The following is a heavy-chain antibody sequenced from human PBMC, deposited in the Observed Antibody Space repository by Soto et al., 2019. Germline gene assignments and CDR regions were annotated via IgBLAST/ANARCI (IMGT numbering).Heavy chain of an antibody. D-gene: IGHD3-16*02. CDR2: IYPGDSDT. V-gene: IGHV5-51*01. CDR3: ARQDYDYIWGSYRPDNWFDP. Sequence: GESLKISCKGSGYSFTSYWIGWVRQMPGKGLEWMGIIYPGDSDTRYSPSFQGQVTISADKSISTAYLQWSSLKASDTAMYYCARQDYDYIWGSYRPDNWFDPWGQGTLVTVSS. J-gene: IGHJ5*02. CDR1: GYSFTSYW.